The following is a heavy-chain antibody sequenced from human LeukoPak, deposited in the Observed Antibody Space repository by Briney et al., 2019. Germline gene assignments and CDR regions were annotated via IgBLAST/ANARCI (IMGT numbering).Heavy chain of an antibody. D-gene: IGHD3-10*01. CDR3: VVVAMVRGVISRGDY. J-gene: IGHJ4*02. Sequence: SETLSLTCAVYGGSFRGYYWSWIRPPPGKGLEWIGEINHSGSTNYNPSLKSRGTIAVDTSKNQVSLTLSSVTAADTAGYYGVVVAMVRGVISRGDYWGQETLVTVSS. CDR2: INHSGST. CDR1: GGSFRGYY. V-gene: IGHV4-34*01.